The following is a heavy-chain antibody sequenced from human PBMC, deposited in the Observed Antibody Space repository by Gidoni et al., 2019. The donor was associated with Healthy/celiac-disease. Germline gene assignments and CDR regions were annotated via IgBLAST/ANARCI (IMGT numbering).Heavy chain of an antibody. Sequence: EVQLVQSGAEVKKPGESLKISCKGSGYKFSSYWIGWVRQMPGKGLEWMGIIYPGDSDPRYSPSFQGQVTISADKSISTAYLQWSSLKASDTAMYYCALSTVPGYSLPYDMDVWGKGTTVTVSS. CDR1: GYKFSSYW. CDR2: IYPGDSDP. D-gene: IGHD4-17*01. CDR3: ALSTVPGYSLPYDMDV. V-gene: IGHV5-51*01. J-gene: IGHJ6*03.